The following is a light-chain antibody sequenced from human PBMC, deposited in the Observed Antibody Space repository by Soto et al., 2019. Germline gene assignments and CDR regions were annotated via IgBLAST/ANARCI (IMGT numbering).Light chain of an antibody. J-gene: IGKJ2*01. CDR3: QQYSSSSYT. CDR2: GAS. CDR1: QTVSSSY. V-gene: IGKV3-20*01. Sequence: EIVLTQSPGTLSLSPGERATLSCRASQTVSSSYLAWYQQKPGQAPRLLIYGASTRATGIPGRFSGSASGTDFTLTISRLEPEDFAVYYCQQYSSSSYTFGQGTKLEI.